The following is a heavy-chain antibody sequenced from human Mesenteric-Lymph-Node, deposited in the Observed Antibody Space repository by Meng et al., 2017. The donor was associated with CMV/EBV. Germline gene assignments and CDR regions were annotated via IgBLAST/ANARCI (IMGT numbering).Heavy chain of an antibody. CDR3: ARAVMVRGAPEGIDY. Sequence: GESLKISCAASGFTFSSYAMSWVRQAPGKGLEWVSAISGSGGSTYYADSVKGRFTISRDNSKNTLYLQMNSLRAEDTAVYYCARAVMVRGAPEGIDYWGQGTLVTVSS. D-gene: IGHD3-10*01. CDR2: ISGSGGST. J-gene: IGHJ4*02. CDR1: GFTFSSYA. V-gene: IGHV3-23*01.